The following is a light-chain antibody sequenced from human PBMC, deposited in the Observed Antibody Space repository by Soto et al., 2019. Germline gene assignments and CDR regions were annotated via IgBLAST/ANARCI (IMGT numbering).Light chain of an antibody. CDR2: DAS. V-gene: IGKV1-33*01. Sequence: DIQMTQSPSSLSASVGDRVTITCQASQDISNYLNWYQQKPGKAPKLLIYDASNLETGVPSRFSGRVYGTDIQFTISRLQPEHIATYYCQQYDNLHLTFGGGTKVEIK. J-gene: IGKJ4*01. CDR3: QQYDNLHLT. CDR1: QDISNY.